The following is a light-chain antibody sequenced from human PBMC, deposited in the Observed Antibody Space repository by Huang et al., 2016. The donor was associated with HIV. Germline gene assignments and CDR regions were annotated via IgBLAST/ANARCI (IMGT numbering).Light chain of an antibody. Sequence: DIVMTQSPDSLTVSLGERATINCKSSQSLFNRSNNKNYLAWYQQKPGQPPKLLIYWASNRESGVPDRVSGSGAGTDFTLTISSPQTEYVAIYYCQQYYYTPRTFGQGTKLEIK. V-gene: IGKV4-1*01. J-gene: IGKJ2*02. CDR3: QQYYYTPRT. CDR2: WAS. CDR1: QSLFNRSNNKNY.